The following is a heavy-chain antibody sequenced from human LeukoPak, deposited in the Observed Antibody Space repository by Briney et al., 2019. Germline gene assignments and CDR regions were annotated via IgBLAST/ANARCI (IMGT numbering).Heavy chain of an antibody. CDR1: GFTFDDYA. CDR2: ISWNSGSI. Sequence: PGGSLRLSCAASGFTFDDYAMHWVRQAPGKCLEWVSGISWNSGSIGYADSVKGRFTISRDNAKNSLYLQMNSLRAEDTALYYCAKGTYYDYVWGSYSAFDYWGQGTLVTVSS. D-gene: IGHD3-16*01. CDR3: AKGTYYDYVWGSYSAFDY. J-gene: IGHJ4*02. V-gene: IGHV3-9*01.